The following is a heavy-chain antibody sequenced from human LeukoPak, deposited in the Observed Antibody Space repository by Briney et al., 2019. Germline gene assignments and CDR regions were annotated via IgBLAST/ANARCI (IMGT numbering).Heavy chain of an antibody. CDR2: IIPIFGTA. Sequence: SVKFSCKASGGTFSSCAISWVRQAPGQGLEWMGGIIPIFGTANYAQKFQGRVTITADESTSTAYMELSSLRSEDTAVYYCAREGKTGTTWVPDYYFDYWGQGTLVTVSS. CDR1: GGTFSSCA. CDR3: AREGKTGTTWVPDYYFDY. D-gene: IGHD1-1*01. J-gene: IGHJ4*02. V-gene: IGHV1-69*13.